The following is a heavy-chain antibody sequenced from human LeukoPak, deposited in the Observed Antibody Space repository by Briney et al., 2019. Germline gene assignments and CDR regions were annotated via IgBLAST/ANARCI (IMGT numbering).Heavy chain of an antibody. CDR2: ISRSSRFI. CDR1: GFSFSTYS. Sequence: PGGSLRLSCAASGFSFSTYSMNWVRQAPGKGLEWVSSISRSSRFIYYADSVKGRVTISRDNAKNSLYLQMSSLRAEDTAVYYCARDLSGLDAFDIWGQGTMVTVSS. J-gene: IGHJ3*02. V-gene: IGHV3-21*01. CDR3: ARDLSGLDAFDI.